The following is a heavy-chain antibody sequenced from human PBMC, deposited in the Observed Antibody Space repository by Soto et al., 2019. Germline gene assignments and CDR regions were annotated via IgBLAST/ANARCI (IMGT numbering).Heavy chain of an antibody. J-gene: IGHJ6*03. D-gene: IGHD2-2*01. Sequence: PSETLSLTCTVSGGSIMRYYCSWIRQPQGKGLEWIGYIYYSGSASYNPSIKSRVTISVDMSRNQFSLKLTSVTPADTAVYYCARSTSYYYYYLDVWGKGTTVSVSS. CDR3: ARSTSYYYYYLDV. V-gene: IGHV4-59*01. CDR2: IYYSGSA. CDR1: GGSIMRYY.